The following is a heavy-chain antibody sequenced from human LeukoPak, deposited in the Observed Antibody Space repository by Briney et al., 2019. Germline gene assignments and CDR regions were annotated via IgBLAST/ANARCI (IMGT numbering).Heavy chain of an antibody. D-gene: IGHD4-17*01. CDR2: IRGGGGSA. CDR1: GFTFSAYT. J-gene: IGHJ3*02. V-gene: IGHV3-23*01. Sequence: GGSLRLSCTASGFTFSAYTMMWVRQAPGKGPEWVSAIRGGGGSAFYADSVKGRFTISRDNSKYTLFLQMNSLRAEDTAVYYCARDPNGDYIGAFDMWGPGTMVTVSS. CDR3: ARDPNGDYIGAFDM.